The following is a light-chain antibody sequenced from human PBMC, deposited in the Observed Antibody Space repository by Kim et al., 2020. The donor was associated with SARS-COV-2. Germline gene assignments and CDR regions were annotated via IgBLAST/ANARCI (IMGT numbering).Light chain of an antibody. CDR1: KLGDEY. Sequence: SYELTQPPSVSVSPGQTATITCSGDKLGDEYVSWFQQKAGQSPILVLYRDTKRPSEIPERFSGSSSGNTATLTISGTQPMDEADYYCQSWDRSAVVLGGG. CDR2: RDT. V-gene: IGLV3-1*01. J-gene: IGLJ2*01. CDR3: QSWDRSAVV.